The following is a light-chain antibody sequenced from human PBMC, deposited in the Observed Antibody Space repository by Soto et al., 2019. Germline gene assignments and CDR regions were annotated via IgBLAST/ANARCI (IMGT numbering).Light chain of an antibody. CDR1: SSDVGSYNL. Sequence: QSVLTHPASVSGSPGQSITISCTGTSSDVGSYNLVSWYQQHPGKAPKLMIYEGSNRPSGVSNRSSGSKSGNTASLTISGLQAEDEADYYCCSYAGSSTFFYVLGTGTKVTVL. J-gene: IGLJ1*01. CDR3: CSYAGSSTFFYV. CDR2: EGS. V-gene: IGLV2-23*03.